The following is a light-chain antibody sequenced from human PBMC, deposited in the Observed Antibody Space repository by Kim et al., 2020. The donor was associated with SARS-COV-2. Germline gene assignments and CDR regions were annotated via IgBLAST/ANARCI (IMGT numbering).Light chain of an antibody. CDR1: QSIRNF. J-gene: IGKJ2*01. V-gene: IGKV1-39*01. Sequence: DIQMTQSPSSLSASVGDTVTITCRASQSIRNFLNWYQQKPGRAPNLLIYAAVGLQGGVPSRFTGSGSGTDFSLTISSLQPEDSATYYCQQSYSTPYTFAQGTKLEI. CDR2: AAV. CDR3: QQSYSTPYT.